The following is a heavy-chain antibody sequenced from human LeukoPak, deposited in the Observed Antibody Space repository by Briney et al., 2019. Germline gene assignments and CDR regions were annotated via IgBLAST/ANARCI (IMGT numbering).Heavy chain of an antibody. CDR1: GFTFSSYE. V-gene: IGHV3-48*03. D-gene: IGHD3-16*01. CDR2: ISSSGSTI. J-gene: IGHJ4*02. CDR3: ARFITGPFDY. Sequence: GGSLRLSCAASGFTFSSYEMNWVRQAPGKGLEWVSYISSSGSTIYYADSVKGRFTISRDNAKNSLYLQMNSLRAEDTAVYYCARFITGPFDYWGQETLVTVSS.